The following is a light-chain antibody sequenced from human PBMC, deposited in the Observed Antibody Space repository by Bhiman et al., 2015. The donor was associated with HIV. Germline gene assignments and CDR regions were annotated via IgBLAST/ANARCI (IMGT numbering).Light chain of an antibody. V-gene: IGLV3-21*01. CDR1: NIGGNT. CDR3: QAWDSTTGGV. CDR2: YNS. J-gene: IGLJ2*01. Sequence: SYVLTQPPSVSVAPGKTARLTCGGNNIGGNTVHWYQQKPGQAPILVIHYNSDRPSGIPERFSGSNSGNTATLSISGTQAMDEADYYCQAWDSTTGGVFGGGTKLTVL.